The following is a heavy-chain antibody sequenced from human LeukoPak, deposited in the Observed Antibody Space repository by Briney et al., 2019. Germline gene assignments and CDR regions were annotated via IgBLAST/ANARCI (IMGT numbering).Heavy chain of an antibody. CDR2: ISDSGSPI. D-gene: IGHD2-15*01. J-gene: IGHJ4*02. Sequence: GGSLRLSCAASGFTFSSYSMNWVRQAPGKGLEWVSCISDSGSPIYYADSVKGRFTISRDNARNSLYLQMNSLRDEDTAVYYCARRYCSGGSCYSSFDYWGQGTLVTVSS. CDR3: ARRYCSGGSCYSSFDY. CDR1: GFTFSSYS. V-gene: IGHV3-48*02.